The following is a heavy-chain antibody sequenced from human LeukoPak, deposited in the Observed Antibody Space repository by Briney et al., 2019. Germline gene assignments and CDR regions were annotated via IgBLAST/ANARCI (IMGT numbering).Heavy chain of an antibody. Sequence: GASVKVSCKASGDTFTGHFLHWVRQAPGQGLEWMGNINAYSGATNYAQNFQGRVTMTRDTSISTAYMELNSLRSDDTAVYYCAREDESGWRRFDYWGQGTLVTVSS. J-gene: IGHJ4*02. CDR2: INAYSGAT. CDR3: AREDESGWRRFDY. V-gene: IGHV1-2*02. CDR1: GDTFTGHF. D-gene: IGHD6-19*01.